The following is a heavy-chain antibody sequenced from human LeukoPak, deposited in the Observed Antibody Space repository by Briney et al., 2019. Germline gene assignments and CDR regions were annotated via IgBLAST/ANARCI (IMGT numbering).Heavy chain of an antibody. D-gene: IGHD4-17*01. V-gene: IGHV3-43*02. J-gene: IGHJ3*02. CDR3: AIPATVTTPYDAFDI. CDR2: ISGDGGST. Sequence: QSGGSLRLSCAASGFTFDDYAMHWVRQAPGKGLEWVSLISGDGGSTYYADSVKGRFTISRDNSKNSLYLQMNSLRTEDTALYYCAIPATVTTPYDAFDIWGQGTMVTVSS. CDR1: GFTFDDYA.